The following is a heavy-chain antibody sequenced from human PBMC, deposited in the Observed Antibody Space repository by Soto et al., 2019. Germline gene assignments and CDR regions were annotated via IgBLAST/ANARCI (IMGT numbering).Heavy chain of an antibody. CDR2: ISWNSGSI. J-gene: IGHJ4*02. V-gene: IGHV3-9*01. CDR3: AKDMDPQPYYFDY. Sequence: GGSLRLSCAASGFTFDDDAMHWVRQAPGKGLEWFSGISWNSGSIGYADSVKGRITISTDNAKTSLYLQMNSLRAEDTALYYCAKDMDPQPYYFDYWGQGTLVTVSS. CDR1: GFTFDDDA.